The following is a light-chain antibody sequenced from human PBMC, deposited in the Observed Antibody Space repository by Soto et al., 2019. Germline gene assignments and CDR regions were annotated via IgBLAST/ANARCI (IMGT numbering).Light chain of an antibody. CDR2: AAS. Sequence: DIQMTQSPSSLSASVGDRVTITCRASQSINSYVNWYQQKPGKAPKLLIYAASSLQSGVPSRFSGSESGTDFTLTISSLQPEDFATYYCQQTFSNPPWTFGQGTKVEIK. CDR1: QSINSY. CDR3: QQTFSNPPWT. J-gene: IGKJ1*01. V-gene: IGKV1-39*01.